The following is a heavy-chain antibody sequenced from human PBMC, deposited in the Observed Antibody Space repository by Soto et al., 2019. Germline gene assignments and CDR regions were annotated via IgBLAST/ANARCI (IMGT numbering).Heavy chain of an antibody. J-gene: IGHJ6*03. CDR2: IYYSGST. CDR1: GGSISSYY. V-gene: IGHV4-59*01. CDR3: ARDSRSYMDV. Sequence: SETLSLTRTVSGGSISSYYWSWIRQPPGKGLEWIGYIYYSGSTNYNPSLKSRVTISVDTSKNQFSLKLSSVTAADTAVYYCARDSRSYMDVWGKGTTVTVSS.